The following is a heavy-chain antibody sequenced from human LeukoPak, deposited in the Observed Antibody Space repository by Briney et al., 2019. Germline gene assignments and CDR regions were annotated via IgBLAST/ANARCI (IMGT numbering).Heavy chain of an antibody. CDR3: ARGRSSGPPSDAFDI. CDR1: GGTFSSCA. V-gene: IGHV1-69*13. CDR2: IIPVFGTA. J-gene: IGHJ3*02. Sequence: ASVKVSCKASGGTFSSCAISWVRQAPGQGLEWMGGIIPVFGTANYAQKFQGRVTITADESTSTAYMELSSLRSEDTAVYYCARGRSSGPPSDAFDIWGQGTMVTVSS. D-gene: IGHD3-22*01.